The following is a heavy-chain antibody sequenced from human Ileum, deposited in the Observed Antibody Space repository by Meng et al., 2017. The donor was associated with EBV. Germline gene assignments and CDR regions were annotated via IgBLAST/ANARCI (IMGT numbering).Heavy chain of an antibody. J-gene: IGHJ4*02. D-gene: IGHD4-17*01. CDR1: GKPFINIG. CDR3: ASNGDEVDY. CDR2: ISTINGNT. V-gene: IGHV1-18*04. Sequence: LLQPGVGCKMPGASLKSAYNASGKPFINIGFSWVPQAPGQGLEWMGWISTINGNTNYAQKFQGRLTVTTDTPTNTAYMELRNLRSDDTAVYYCASNGDEVDYWGQGTLVTVSS.